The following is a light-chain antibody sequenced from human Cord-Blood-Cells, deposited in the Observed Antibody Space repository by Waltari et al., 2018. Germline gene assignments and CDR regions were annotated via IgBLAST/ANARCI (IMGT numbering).Light chain of an antibody. J-gene: IGLJ3*02. Sequence: QSALTHPASLPGSPGQSLTLSCRSISRYSGSYYPAIWYQHHPGKAPKLVIYEGSQRPSGVSNRFSGSKSGNTASLTISGLQAEDEADYYCCSYAGSSTWVFGGGTKLTVL. CDR1: SRYSGSYYP. CDR2: EGS. V-gene: IGLV2-23*01. CDR3: CSYAGSSTWV.